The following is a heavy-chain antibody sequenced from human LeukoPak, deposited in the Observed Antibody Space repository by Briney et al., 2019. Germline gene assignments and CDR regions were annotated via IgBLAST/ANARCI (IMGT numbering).Heavy chain of an antibody. Sequence: PGGSLRLSCTTSGFIFSNYWMNWVRQAPGKGPEWVANIKQDEREKYYVDSVKGRFTVSRDNARNSLFLQMNSLRDEDTAVYCCARESASGLDYWGQGTLVAVSP. CDR1: GFIFSNYW. CDR3: ARESASGLDY. D-gene: IGHD1-26*01. CDR2: IKQDEREK. J-gene: IGHJ4*02. V-gene: IGHV3-7*03.